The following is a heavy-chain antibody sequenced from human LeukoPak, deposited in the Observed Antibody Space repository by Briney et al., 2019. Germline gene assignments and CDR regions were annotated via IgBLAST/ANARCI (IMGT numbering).Heavy chain of an antibody. CDR2: INPNSGGT. J-gene: IGHJ5*02. V-gene: IGHV1-2*04. CDR1: GYTFTGYY. D-gene: IGHD3-10*01. Sequence: ASVKVSCKASGYTFTGYYMHWVRQAPGQGLEWMGWINPNSGGTNYAQKFQGWVTMTRDTSISTAYMELSRLRSEDTAVYYCARVGAYYPNWFDPWGQGTLVTVSS. CDR3: ARVGAYYPNWFDP.